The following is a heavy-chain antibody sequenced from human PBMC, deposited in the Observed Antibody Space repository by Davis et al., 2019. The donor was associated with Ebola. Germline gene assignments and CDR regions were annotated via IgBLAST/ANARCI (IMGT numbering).Heavy chain of an antibody. CDR2: IYHSGST. CDR3: ARGRKGYYYYGMDV. Sequence: MPGGSLRLSCAVYGGSFSGYYWSWIRQPPGKGLEWIGEIYHSGSTNYNPSLKSRVTISVDKSKNQFSLKLSSVTAADTAVYYCARGRKGYYYYGMDVWGQGTTVTVSS. J-gene: IGHJ6*02. V-gene: IGHV4-34*01. CDR1: GGSFSGYY.